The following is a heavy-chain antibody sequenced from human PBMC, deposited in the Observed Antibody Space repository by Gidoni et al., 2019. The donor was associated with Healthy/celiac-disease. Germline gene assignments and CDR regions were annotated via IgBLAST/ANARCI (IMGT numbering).Heavy chain of an antibody. CDR2: IYYSGST. Sequence: QLQLQESGPGLVKPSETLSLTCTVSGGSISSSSYYWGWIRQPPGKGLERIGSIYYSGSTYYNPSLKSRVTISVDTSKNQFSLKLSSVTAADTAVYYCARAPATVTTDYGMDVWGQGTTVTVSS. CDR3: ARAPATVTTDYGMDV. D-gene: IGHD4-17*01. J-gene: IGHJ6*02. V-gene: IGHV4-39*07. CDR1: GGSISSSSYY.